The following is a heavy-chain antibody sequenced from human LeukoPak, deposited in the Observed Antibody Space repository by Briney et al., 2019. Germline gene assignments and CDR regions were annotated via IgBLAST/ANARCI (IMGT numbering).Heavy chain of an antibody. CDR2: ISAYNGNT. J-gene: IGHJ4*02. Sequence: ASVKVSCKASGYTLTSYGISWVRQAPGQGLEWMGWISAYNGNTNYAQKLQGRVTMTTDTSTSTAYMELRSLRSADTAVYYCARGYYYDSSGYVGYWGQGTLVTVSS. CDR3: ARGYYYDSSGYVGY. D-gene: IGHD3-22*01. V-gene: IGHV1-18*01. CDR1: GYTLTSYG.